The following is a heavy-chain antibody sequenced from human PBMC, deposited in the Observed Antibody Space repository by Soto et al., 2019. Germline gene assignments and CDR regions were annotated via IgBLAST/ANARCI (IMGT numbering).Heavy chain of an antibody. CDR1: GYTFTSYG. J-gene: IGHJ4*02. CDR3: APRSPEFDY. V-gene: IGHV1-18*01. Sequence: QVQLVQSGPEVKKPGASVKVSCKTSGYTFTSYGISWVRQAPGQGLEWMGWITTDKGKTTYAQKFQGRVTMTTDTSTSTAYMELSSLRSDDTAVYYLAPRSPEFDYWGQGTLVTVSS. CDR2: ITTDKGKT.